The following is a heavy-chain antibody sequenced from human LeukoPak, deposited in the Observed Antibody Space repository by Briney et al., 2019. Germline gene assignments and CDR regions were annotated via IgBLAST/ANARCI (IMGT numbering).Heavy chain of an antibody. Sequence: SETLSLTCAVSGGSISSGGYSWSWIRQPPGKGLEWIGYIYHSGSTYYNPSLKSRVTISVDWSKNQFSLKLSSVTAADTAVYYCAREIDYGSTGWFDPWGQGTLVTVSS. CDR3: AREIDYGSTGWFDP. D-gene: IGHD4-17*01. J-gene: IGHJ5*02. CDR1: GGSISSGGYS. CDR2: IYHSGST. V-gene: IGHV4-30-2*01.